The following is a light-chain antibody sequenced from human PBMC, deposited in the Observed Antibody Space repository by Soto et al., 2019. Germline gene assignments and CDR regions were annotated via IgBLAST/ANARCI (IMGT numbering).Light chain of an antibody. Sequence: QPVLTQPPSVSGAPGQRVTISCTGSSSNIGAGYDVHWYQQLPGTAPKLLIYDNSNRPSGVPDRFSGSKSGTSASLAITGLQTEDEADYYCQSYDSSLSGWEVFGGGTKLTVL. CDR2: DNS. CDR3: QSYDSSLSGWEV. J-gene: IGLJ2*01. V-gene: IGLV1-40*01. CDR1: SSNIGAGYD.